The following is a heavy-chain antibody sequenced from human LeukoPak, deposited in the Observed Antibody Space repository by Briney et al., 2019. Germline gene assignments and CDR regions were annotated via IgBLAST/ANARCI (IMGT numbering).Heavy chain of an antibody. Sequence: ASVKVSCKASGGTFTSYDINWVRQATGQGLEWMGWMNPNSGNTGYAQKFQGRVTMTRNTSISTAYMELSSLRSEDTAVYYCARGHRYSSSWSPDYWGQGTLVTVSS. D-gene: IGHD6-13*01. CDR3: ARGHRYSSSWSPDY. V-gene: IGHV1-8*01. J-gene: IGHJ4*02. CDR2: MNPNSGNT. CDR1: GGTFTSYD.